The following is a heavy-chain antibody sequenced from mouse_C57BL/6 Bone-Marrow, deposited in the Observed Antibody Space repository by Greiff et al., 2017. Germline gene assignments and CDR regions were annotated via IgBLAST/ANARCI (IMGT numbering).Heavy chain of an antibody. CDR2: IYPRSGNT. V-gene: IGHV1-81*01. J-gene: IGHJ1*03. CDR3: ARYDGYWYFDV. D-gene: IGHD2-3*01. CDR1: GYTFTSYG. Sequence: QVQLQQSGPELARPGASVKLSCKASGYTFTSYGISWVKQRTGQGLEWIGEIYPRSGNTYYNEKFKGKATLTADKSSSTAYMELRSLTSEDSAVYFCARYDGYWYFDVWGTGTTVTVSS.